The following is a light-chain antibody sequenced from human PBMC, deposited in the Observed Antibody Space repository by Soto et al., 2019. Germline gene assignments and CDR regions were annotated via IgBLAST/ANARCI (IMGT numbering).Light chain of an antibody. J-gene: IGKJ1*01. Sequence: EIVMTQSPATLSVSPGERASLSCRASQSVSSNLAWYQQKPGQTPRLLIYATSTRATGIPDRFSGSGSGTEFTLTIRRLEPEDFAVYYCQQYGSSPQTFGQGTKVEIK. V-gene: IGKV3-15*01. CDR1: QSVSSN. CDR2: ATS. CDR3: QQYGSSPQT.